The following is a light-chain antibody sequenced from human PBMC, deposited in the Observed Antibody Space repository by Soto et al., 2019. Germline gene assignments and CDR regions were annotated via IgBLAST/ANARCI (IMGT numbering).Light chain of an antibody. CDR1: QSVSSN. CDR2: GAS. J-gene: IGKJ2*01. CDR3: HQYHNWPQT. Sequence: EIVMTQTPSTLSVSPGERATLSCRASQSVSSNLAWYQQKPGQAPRLLIYGASTRATGFPARFSGSGSGTEFTLSISSLQSEDFAVYYCHQYHNWPQTFGQGTKLEIK. V-gene: IGKV3-15*01.